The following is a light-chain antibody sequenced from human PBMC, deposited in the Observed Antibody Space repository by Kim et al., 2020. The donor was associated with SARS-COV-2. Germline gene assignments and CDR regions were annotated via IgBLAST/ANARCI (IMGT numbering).Light chain of an antibody. J-gene: IGLJ3*02. V-gene: IGLV2-11*01. CDR1: SSDVGGYDF. Sequence: QSALTQPRSVSGSLGQSVTISCTGTSSDVGGYDFVSWYQYHPGRAPKLIIFDVTKRPSWVPDRFSGSKSGNTASLAISGLLSEDEAVYYCCSYTGDYTLGVFGGGTQLTVL. CDR2: DVT. CDR3: CSYTGDYTLGV.